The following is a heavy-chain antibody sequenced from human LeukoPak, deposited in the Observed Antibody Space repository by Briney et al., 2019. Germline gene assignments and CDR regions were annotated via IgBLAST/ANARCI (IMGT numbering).Heavy chain of an antibody. CDR3: ARITSSSWYFDY. Sequence: PSGTLSLTCTVSGCSISSTSYYWGWIRLPPGKGLEWIGSIYYSGSTYYNPSLKSRVTISVDTSKNQFSLKLSSVTAADTAVYYCARITSSSWYFDYWGQGTLVTVSS. J-gene: IGHJ4*02. D-gene: IGHD6-13*01. V-gene: IGHV4-39*07. CDR1: GCSISSTSYY. CDR2: IYYSGST.